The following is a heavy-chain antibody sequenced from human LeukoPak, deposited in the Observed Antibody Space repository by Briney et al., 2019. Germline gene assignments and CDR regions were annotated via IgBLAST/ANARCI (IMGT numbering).Heavy chain of an antibody. CDR2: ISGGGVST. D-gene: IGHD4-17*01. Sequence: GGSLRLSCAASGFTFSSYAMTWVRQAPGKGLEWVSAISGGGVSTYYADSVKGRFTISRDNSKNTLYLQMNGLRAEDTAVYYCAKDREAYYGVRSYYFDCWGQGTLVTVSS. CDR3: AKDREAYYGVRSYYFDC. V-gene: IGHV3-23*01. J-gene: IGHJ4*02. CDR1: GFTFSSYA.